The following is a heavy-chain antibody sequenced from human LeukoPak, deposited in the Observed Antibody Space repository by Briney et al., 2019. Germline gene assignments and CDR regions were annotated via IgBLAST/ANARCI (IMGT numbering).Heavy chain of an antibody. CDR2: ISAYNGNT. J-gene: IGHJ6*03. D-gene: IGHD3-10*01. CDR3: ARDSGSPLYYYYMDV. CDR1: GYTFTSYG. Sequence: ASVKVSCKASGYTFTSYGISWVRQAPGQGLEWMGWISAYNGNTNYAQKLQGRVTMTTDTSTSTAYMELRSLRSDDTAVYYCARDSGSPLYYYYMDVWGKGTTVTVSS. V-gene: IGHV1-18*01.